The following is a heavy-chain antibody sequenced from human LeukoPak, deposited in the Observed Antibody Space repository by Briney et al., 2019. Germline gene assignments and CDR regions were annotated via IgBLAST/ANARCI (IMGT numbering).Heavy chain of an antibody. V-gene: IGHV4-39*07. D-gene: IGHD2-21*01. Sequence: PSETLSLTCTVSGGSISSSSYYWGWIRQPPGKGLEWIGSIYYSGSTYYNPSLKSRVTISVDTSKNQFSLKLSSVTAADTAVYYCASSIPLNGYYFDYWGQGTLVTVSS. CDR2: IYYSGST. CDR3: ASSIPLNGYYFDY. J-gene: IGHJ4*02. CDR1: GGSISSSSYY.